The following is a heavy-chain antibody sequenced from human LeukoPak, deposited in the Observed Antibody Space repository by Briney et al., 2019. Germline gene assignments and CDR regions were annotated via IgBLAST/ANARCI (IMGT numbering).Heavy chain of an antibody. D-gene: IGHD4-17*01. Sequence: GGSLRLSCAVSGFTFSDSYMIWIRQAPGKGLEWVSIITSSGSATYYPDSVKGRFTVSRDNTKNSLFLQMNSLRVDDTAVYYCAREADGDYSDYWGQGTQVTVSS. CDR1: GFTFSDSY. J-gene: IGHJ4*02. V-gene: IGHV3-11*04. CDR2: ITSSGSAT. CDR3: AREADGDYSDY.